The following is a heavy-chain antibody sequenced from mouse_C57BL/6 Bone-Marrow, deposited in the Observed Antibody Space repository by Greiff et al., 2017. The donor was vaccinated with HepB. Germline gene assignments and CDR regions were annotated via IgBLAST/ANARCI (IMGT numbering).Heavy chain of an antibody. V-gene: IGHV1-64*01. J-gene: IGHJ3*01. CDR3: ARFYYGSSSWFAY. CDR1: GYTFTSYW. D-gene: IGHD1-1*01. CDR2: IHPNSGST. Sequence: QLQQSGAELVKPGASVKLSCKASGYTFTSYWMHWVKQRPGQGLEWIGMIHPNSGSTNYNEKFKSKATLTVDKSSSTAYMQLSSLTSEDSAVYYCARFYYGSSSWFAYWGQGTLVTVSA.